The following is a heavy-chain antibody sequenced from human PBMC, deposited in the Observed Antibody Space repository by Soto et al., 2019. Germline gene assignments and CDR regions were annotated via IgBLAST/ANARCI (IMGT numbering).Heavy chain of an antibody. J-gene: IGHJ6*02. CDR3: ARGGEEEQLLLSSYYYYGMDV. Sequence: QVQLVESGGGVVQPGRSLRLSCAASGFTFSSYGMHWVRQAPGKGLEWVAVIWYDGSNKYYADSVKGRFTISRDNSKNTLYLQMNSLRAEDTAVYSCARGGEEEQLLLSSYYYYGMDVWGQGTTVTVSS. CDR1: GFTFSSYG. V-gene: IGHV3-33*01. CDR2: IWYDGSNK. D-gene: IGHD2-2*01.